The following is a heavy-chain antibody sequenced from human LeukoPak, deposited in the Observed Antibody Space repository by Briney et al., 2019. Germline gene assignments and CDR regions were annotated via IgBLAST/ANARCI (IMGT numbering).Heavy chain of an antibody. CDR1: GFSFSNYA. Sequence: GASLRLSCAASGFSFSNYAMSWVRQVPGKGLEWVSAISGRDDSTYYADSVKGRFTISRDTSKNTLYLQMNSLRAEDTAVYYCAKWGDYDALTGYYDSDYWGQGTLVTVSS. D-gene: IGHD3-9*01. V-gene: IGHV3-23*01. CDR2: ISGRDDST. CDR3: AKWGDYDALTGYYDSDY. J-gene: IGHJ4*02.